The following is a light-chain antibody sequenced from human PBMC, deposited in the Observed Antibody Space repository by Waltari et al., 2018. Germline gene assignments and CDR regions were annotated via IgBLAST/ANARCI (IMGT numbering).Light chain of an antibody. Sequence: SYELSQSPSVSVSSGQTATITCSGQHLEDKYSCWYPKKPGQSPVLLIYQDDKRPSGIPGRFSGSNSGNTATLTISETQPVDEAEYYCQAWDNRIVVFGGGTNLTVL. CDR1: HLEDKY. CDR3: QAWDNRIVV. J-gene: IGLJ2*01. V-gene: IGLV3-1*01. CDR2: QDD.